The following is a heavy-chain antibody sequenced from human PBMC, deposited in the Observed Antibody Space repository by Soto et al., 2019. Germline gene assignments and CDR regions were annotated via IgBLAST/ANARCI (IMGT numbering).Heavy chain of an antibody. V-gene: IGHV3-33*01. D-gene: IGHD6-19*01. CDR2: IWYDGSNK. CDR1: GFTFSSYG. J-gene: IGHJ4*02. Sequence: QVQLVESGGGVVQPGRSLRLSCAASGFTFSSYGMHWVRQAPGQGLAWVAVIWYDGSNKYYADSVKGRFTISRDNSKNTLYRQMNSLRAEDTAVYYCARDQYGESSGCDDYWGQGTLVTVSS. CDR3: ARDQYGESSGCDDY.